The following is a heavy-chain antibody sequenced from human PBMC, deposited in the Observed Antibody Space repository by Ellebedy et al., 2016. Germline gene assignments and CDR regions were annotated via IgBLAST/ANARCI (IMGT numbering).Heavy chain of an antibody. J-gene: IGHJ6*03. CDR2: IRGDGNTT. CDR3: ARAVHQRCNGFTCWDYYMDV. V-gene: IGHV3-74*01. Sequence: GESLKISXAATGFSFRSYWIYWVRQVAGKGLVWVSGIRGDGNTTRSADSVKGRFTISRDNVKNTVLLQMDSVRADDTAMYYCARAVHQRCNGFTCWDYYMDVWGKGTTVTVSS. D-gene: IGHD2-8*01. CDR1: GFSFRSYW.